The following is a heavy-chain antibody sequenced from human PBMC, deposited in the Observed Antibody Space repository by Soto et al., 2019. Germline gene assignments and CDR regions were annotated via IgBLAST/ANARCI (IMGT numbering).Heavy chain of an antibody. D-gene: IGHD5-18*01. V-gene: IGHV3-30*03. CDR1: GFTFSSYG. Sequence: GGSLRLSCAASGFTFSSYGMHWVRQAPGKGLEWVAVISYDGSNKYYADSVKGRFTISRDNSKNTLYLQMNSLRDEDTAVYYCARPESSYAFDAFDIWGQGTMVTVSS. CDR3: ARPESSYAFDAFDI. J-gene: IGHJ3*02. CDR2: ISYDGSNK.